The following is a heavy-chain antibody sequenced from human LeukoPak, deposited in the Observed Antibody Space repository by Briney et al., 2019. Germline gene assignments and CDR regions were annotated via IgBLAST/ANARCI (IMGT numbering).Heavy chain of an antibody. V-gene: IGHV3-23*01. J-gene: IGHJ4*02. D-gene: IGHD2-2*01. CDR2: ISGSGGST. CDR3: AKDLSFIVVVPAALDY. Sequence: GGSLRLSCTGSRFTFGSYAMSWVRQAPGKGLEWVSGISGSGGSTYYADSVKGRFTISRDNSKNTLYLQMNSLRAEDTAVYYCAKDLSFIVVVPAALDYWGQGTLVTVSS. CDR1: RFTFGSYA.